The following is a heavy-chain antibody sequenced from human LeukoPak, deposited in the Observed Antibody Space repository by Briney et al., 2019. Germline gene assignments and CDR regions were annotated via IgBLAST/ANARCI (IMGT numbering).Heavy chain of an antibody. J-gene: IGHJ6*02. V-gene: IGHV4-34*01. Sequence: SETLSLTCAVYGGSFSGYYWSWIRQPPGKGLEWIGEINHSGSTNYNPSLKSRVTISVDTSKNQFSLKLSSVTAADTAVYYCARLETNYDFWSGYSYYYYGMDVWGQGTTVTVSS. D-gene: IGHD3-3*01. CDR2: INHSGST. CDR1: GGSFSGYY. CDR3: ARLETNYDFWSGYSYYYYGMDV.